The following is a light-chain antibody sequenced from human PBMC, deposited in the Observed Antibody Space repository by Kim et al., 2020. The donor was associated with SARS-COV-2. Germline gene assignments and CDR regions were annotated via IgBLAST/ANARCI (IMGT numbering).Light chain of an antibody. CDR2: AAS. CDR1: QDIDNY. Sequence: IQLTQSPSSLSASVGDRVTITCRATQDIDNYVVWYQQKPGKAPNLLISAASTLQSGVPSRFSGSGSGTDFALTINILLPEGFAAYCFQVLIYCPRTFGQ. CDR3: QVLIYCPRT. J-gene: IGKJ5*01. V-gene: IGKV1-9*01.